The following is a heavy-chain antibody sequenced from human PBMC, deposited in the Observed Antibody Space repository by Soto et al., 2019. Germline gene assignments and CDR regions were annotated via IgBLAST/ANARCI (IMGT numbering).Heavy chain of an antibody. CDR1: GGSFSGYY. J-gene: IGHJ4*02. D-gene: IGHD5-12*01. CDR3: ARGIVTTFPYFDY. V-gene: IGHV4-34*01. Sequence: SETLSLTCAVYGGSFSGYYWSWIRQPPGKGLEWIGEINHSGSTNYNPSLKSRVTISVDTSKNQFSLKLSSVTAADTAVYYCARGIVTTFPYFDYWGQGTLVTVSS. CDR2: INHSGST.